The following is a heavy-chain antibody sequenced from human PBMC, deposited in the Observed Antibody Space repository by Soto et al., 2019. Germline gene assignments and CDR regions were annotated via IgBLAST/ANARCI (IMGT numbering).Heavy chain of an antibody. Sequence: QVQLQESGPGLVKPSETLSLTCTVSGRSLSSGFWGWFRQPPGKGLEWIGYVDYTGSTDYNPYLTSRLTISLDTSTSHFSLKLTSATAADTALYFCAGGGGWLTDYWGQGTLVTVSS. CDR2: VDYTGST. V-gene: IGHV4-59*01. CDR3: AGGGGWLTDY. J-gene: IGHJ4*02. CDR1: GRSLSSGF. D-gene: IGHD6-19*01.